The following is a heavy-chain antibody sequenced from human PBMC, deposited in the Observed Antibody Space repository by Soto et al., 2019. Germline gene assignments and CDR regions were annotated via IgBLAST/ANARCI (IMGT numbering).Heavy chain of an antibody. CDR3: ARRRPHGGNPYFDY. CDR1: GGSFSGYY. Sequence: SETLSLTCAVYGGSFSGYYWSWIRQPPGKGLELIGEINHSGSTNYNPSLKSRVTISVDTSKNQFSLKLSSVTAADTAVYYCARRRPHGGNPYFDYWGQGTLVTVSS. J-gene: IGHJ4*02. D-gene: IGHD2-15*01. CDR2: INHSGST. V-gene: IGHV4-34*01.